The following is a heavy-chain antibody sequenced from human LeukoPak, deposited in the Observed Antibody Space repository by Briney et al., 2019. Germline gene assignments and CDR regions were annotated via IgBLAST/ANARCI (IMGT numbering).Heavy chain of an antibody. V-gene: IGHV3-7*01. CDR3: AREVGVPAAKDWFDP. CDR2: IKQDGSEK. J-gene: IGHJ5*02. CDR1: GFTFSSYW. D-gene: IGHD2-2*01. Sequence: GGSLRLSCAASGFTFSSYWMSWVRQAPGKGLEWVANIKQDGSEKYYVDSVKGRFTISRDNAKNSLYLQMNSLRAEDTAVYYCAREVGVPAAKDWFDPWGQGTLVTVSS.